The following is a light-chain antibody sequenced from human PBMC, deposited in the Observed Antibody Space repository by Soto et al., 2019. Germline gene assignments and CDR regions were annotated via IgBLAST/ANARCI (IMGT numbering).Light chain of an antibody. J-gene: IGKJ1*01. CDR3: QKYKSAIHGT. V-gene: IGKV1-27*01. Sequence: DIQMTQSPSSLSASVGDRVTITCRASQGISNYLAWYQQKPGKVPKLLIYGASTLQSGVPSRFSGSGSGTEFILTIRSLQPEDAATYYRQKYKSAIHGTFGQGTKVAI. CDR2: GAS. CDR1: QGISNY.